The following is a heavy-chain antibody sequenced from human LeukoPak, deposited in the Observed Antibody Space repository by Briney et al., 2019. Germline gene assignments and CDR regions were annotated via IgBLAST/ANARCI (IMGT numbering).Heavy chain of an antibody. CDR2: ISSSSSTI. V-gene: IGHV3-11*01. CDR1: GFTFSDHF. CDR3: AKDRDARALAARPTYYFDY. D-gene: IGHD6-6*01. Sequence: PGGSLRLSCAASGFTFSDHFMTWIRQAPGKGLEWVSYISSSSSTIYYADSVKGRFTISRDNAKKSLYLQMNSLRAEDTDVYYCAKDRDARALAARPTYYFDYWGQGTLVTVSS. J-gene: IGHJ4*02.